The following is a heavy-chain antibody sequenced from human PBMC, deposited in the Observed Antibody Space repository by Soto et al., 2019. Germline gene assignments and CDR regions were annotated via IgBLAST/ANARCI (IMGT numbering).Heavy chain of an antibody. CDR3: AKDQGYCSGGSCYSYDAFDI. CDR2: ISWNSGSI. V-gene: IGHV3-9*01. Sequence: EMQLVESGGGLVQHGRSLRLSCAASGFTIDDYAMHWVRQAPGKGLEWVSGISWNSGSIGYADSVKGRFTISRDNAKNSLYLQMNSLRAEDTALYYCAKDQGYCSGGSCYSYDAFDIWGQGTMVTVSS. CDR1: GFTIDDYA. J-gene: IGHJ3*02. D-gene: IGHD2-15*01.